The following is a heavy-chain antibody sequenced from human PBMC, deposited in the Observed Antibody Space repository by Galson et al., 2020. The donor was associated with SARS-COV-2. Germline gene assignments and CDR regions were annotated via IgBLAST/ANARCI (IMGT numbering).Heavy chain of an antibody. CDR1: SFRFTTYS. Sequence: NSGGSLRLSCAASSFRFTTYSMHWVRQAPGKGLGWVSSISSDSPYIYYADSVRGRFTISRDNSKNSLYLQMNNLRAEDTAVYYCARGHGSSWSYCFDYWGRGTLVTVSS. CDR2: ISSDSPYI. CDR3: ARGHGSSWSYCFDY. V-gene: IGHV3-21*01. D-gene: IGHD6-13*01. J-gene: IGHJ4*02.